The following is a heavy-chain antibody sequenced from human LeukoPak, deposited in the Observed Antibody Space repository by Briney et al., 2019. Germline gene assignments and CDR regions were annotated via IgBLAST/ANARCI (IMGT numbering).Heavy chain of an antibody. Sequence: GGSLSLSCAASGFTFSSYAMHWVRQAPGKGLEWVAVISYDGSNKYYADSVKGRFTISRDNSKNTLYLQMNSRRAEDTAVYYCASQYSGYGGEFDYWGQGTLVSVSS. D-gene: IGHD5-12*01. CDR2: ISYDGSNK. CDR1: GFTFSSYA. V-gene: IGHV3-30*04. J-gene: IGHJ4*02. CDR3: ASQYSGYGGEFDY.